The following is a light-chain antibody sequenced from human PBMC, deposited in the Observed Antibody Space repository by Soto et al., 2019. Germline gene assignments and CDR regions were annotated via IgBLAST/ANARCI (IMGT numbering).Light chain of an antibody. V-gene: IGKV3-15*01. CDR3: QQYNNWPPFT. CDR1: QSVSSS. CDR2: GAS. J-gene: IGKJ5*01. Sequence: EIVMTQSPGTLSVSPGERATLSCRASQSVSSSLAWYQQKPGQAPRLLIYGASTRATGIPARFSGSGSGTEFTLTISSLRSEDFAVYYCQQYNNWPPFTFGPGTRLEIK.